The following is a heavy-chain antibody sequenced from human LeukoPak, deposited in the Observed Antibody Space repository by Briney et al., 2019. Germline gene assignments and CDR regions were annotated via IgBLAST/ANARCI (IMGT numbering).Heavy chain of an antibody. D-gene: IGHD6-13*01. V-gene: IGHV1-69*05. CDR2: IIPIFGTA. CDR1: GGTFSSYA. CDR3: ARPQGKQPYDAFDI. Sequence: SVKVSCKASGGTFSSYAISWVRQAPGQGLEWRGGIIPIFGTANYAQKFQGRVTITTDESTSTAYMELSSLRSEDTAVYYCARPQGKQPYDAFDIWGQGTMVTVSS. J-gene: IGHJ3*02.